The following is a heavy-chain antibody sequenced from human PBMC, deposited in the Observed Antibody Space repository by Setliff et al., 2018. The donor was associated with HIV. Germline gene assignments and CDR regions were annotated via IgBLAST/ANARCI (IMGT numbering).Heavy chain of an antibody. D-gene: IGHD5-18*01. CDR1: GGTFSSYV. J-gene: IGHJ4*02. CDR3: AKEKGAHSYADY. V-gene: IGHV1-69*05. Sequence: GASVKVSCKASGGTFSSYVISWVRQAPGQGPEWMGGIIPMYGVTNYAQKFQGRVTITTDESTSTAYMELSSLRSEDTAVYYCAKEKGAHSYADYWGQGTLVTVSS. CDR2: IIPMYGVT.